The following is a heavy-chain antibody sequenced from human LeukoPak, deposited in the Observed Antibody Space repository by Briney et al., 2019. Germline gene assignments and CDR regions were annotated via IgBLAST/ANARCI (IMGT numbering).Heavy chain of an antibody. J-gene: IGHJ4*02. D-gene: IGHD2-2*02. CDR1: GYSISSGYY. Sequence: PSETLSLTCTVSGYSISSGYYWSWIRQPPGKGLEWIGYIYYSGSTNYNPSLKSRVTISVDTSKNQFSLKLTSVTAADTAVYYCARERCSSTSCYNFDYWGQGTLVTVSS. CDR3: ARERCSSTSCYNFDY. V-gene: IGHV4-61*01. CDR2: IYYSGST.